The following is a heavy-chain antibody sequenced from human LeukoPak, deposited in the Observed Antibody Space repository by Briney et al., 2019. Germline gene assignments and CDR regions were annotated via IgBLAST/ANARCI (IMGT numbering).Heavy chain of an antibody. CDR2: VYYNRNI. D-gene: IGHD6-13*01. V-gene: IGHV4-59*01. J-gene: IGHJ6*02. CDR1: GGSINSYY. Sequence: SETLSLTCTVSGGSINSYYWSWIRQPPGKGLEWIGYVYYNRNINYNPSFKSRVTISVDTSKKQFSLKLSSVTAADTAVHYCARDGGSSWSHQYGLDVWGQGTTVTVSS. CDR3: ARDGGSSWSHQYGLDV.